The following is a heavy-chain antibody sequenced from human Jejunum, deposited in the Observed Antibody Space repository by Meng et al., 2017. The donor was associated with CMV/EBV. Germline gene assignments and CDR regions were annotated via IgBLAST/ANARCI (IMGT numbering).Heavy chain of an antibody. V-gene: IGHV3-23*01. CDR3: AKHKRFTIYGVAENDAFDV. Sequence: FGSYAKTWVGQAPGKGLEWVSAISGNGGSTYYAASVKGRFTISRDNSKNTLYLQVNSLRVEDTAIYFCAKHKRFTIYGVAENDAFDVWGQGTMVTVSS. D-gene: IGHD3-3*01. CDR2: ISGNGGST. J-gene: IGHJ3*01. CDR1: FGSYA.